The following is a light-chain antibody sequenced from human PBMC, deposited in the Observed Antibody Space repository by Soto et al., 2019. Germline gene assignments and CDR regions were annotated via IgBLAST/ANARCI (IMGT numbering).Light chain of an antibody. CDR3: SSYTSSSTLVV. Sequence: QSALTQPASVSGSPGQSITISCTGTSSDVGGYNYVSWYQQHPGKAPKLMIYDVSNRPSGVSNRFSGSKSGNTASLTISGRQAEDEADYYCSSYTSSSTLVVFGGSTKHTLL. J-gene: IGLJ2*01. CDR2: DVS. CDR1: SSDVGGYNY. V-gene: IGLV2-14*01.